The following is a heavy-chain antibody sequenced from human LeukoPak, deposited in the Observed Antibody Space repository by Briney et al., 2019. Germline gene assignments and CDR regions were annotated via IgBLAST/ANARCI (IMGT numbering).Heavy chain of an antibody. V-gene: IGHV1-69*04. CDR1: GGTSSSYA. J-gene: IGHJ4*02. CDR2: IIPILGIA. D-gene: IGHD6-19*01. CDR3: ARSDQSSGWYEGLKDY. Sequence: ASVKVSCKASGGTSSSYAISWVRQAPGQGLEWMGRIIPILGIANYAQKFQGRVTITADKSTSTAYMELSSLGSEDTAVYYCARSDQSSGWYEGLKDYWGQGTLVTVSS.